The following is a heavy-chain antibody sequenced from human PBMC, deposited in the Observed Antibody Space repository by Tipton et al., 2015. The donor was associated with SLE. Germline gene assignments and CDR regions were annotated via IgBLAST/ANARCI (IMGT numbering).Heavy chain of an antibody. J-gene: IGHJ4*02. V-gene: IGHV4-4*02. Sequence: TLSLTCAVSGGSIISNNWWSWVRQPPGKGLEWIGEIYHSGGTNYNPSLRSRVTISIDKSKKQFSLKLSSVTAADTAVYYCARDLDGYNYGDYWGQGTLVTVSS. CDR2: IYHSGGT. CDR1: GGSIISNNW. D-gene: IGHD5-24*01. CDR3: ARDLDGYNYGDY.